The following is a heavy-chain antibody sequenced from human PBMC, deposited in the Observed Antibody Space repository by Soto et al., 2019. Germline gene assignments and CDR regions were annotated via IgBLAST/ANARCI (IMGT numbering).Heavy chain of an antibody. CDR1: GGSFTSNNW. D-gene: IGHD1-7*01. V-gene: IGHV4-4*02. CDR2: IYRTGST. CDR3: ASRDPGTSVDY. Sequence: PSETLSLTCAVSGGSFTSNNWWTWVRQPPGQGLEWIGEIYRTGSTNYNPSLKSRVTISLNKSENQFSLKVTSLTAADTAVYYCASRDPGTSVDYWGQGTLVTVSS. J-gene: IGHJ4*02.